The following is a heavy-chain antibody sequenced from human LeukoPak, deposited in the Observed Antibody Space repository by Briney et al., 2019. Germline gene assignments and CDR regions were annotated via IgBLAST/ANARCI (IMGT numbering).Heavy chain of an antibody. CDR3: CEGQRGMAVAGIGWYLDL. V-gene: IGHV3-66*01. J-gene: IGHJ2*01. CDR1: GFTVSSYY. CDR2: IYSGGGT. Sequence: GGSLRLSCAASGFTVSSYYMSWVRQAPGKGLEWVSIIYSGGGTYYAAYVMGRFIISRENSMNTLPHQIMSLKTEETGVVYCCEGQRGMAVAGIGWYLDLWGRGTLVTVSS. D-gene: IGHD6-19*01.